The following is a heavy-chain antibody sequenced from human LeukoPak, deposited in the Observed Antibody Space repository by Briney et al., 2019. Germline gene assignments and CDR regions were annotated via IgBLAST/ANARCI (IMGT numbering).Heavy chain of an antibody. CDR3: AKDRSGSYYSAFDI. CDR1: GFTFSSYA. J-gene: IGHJ3*02. Sequence: GGSLRLSCAASGFTFSSYAMGWVRQAPGKGLEWVSAISGSGGSTYYADSVKGRFTISRDNTKNMLYLQMNSLRAEDTAVYYCAKDRSGSYYSAFDIWGQGTMVTVSS. CDR2: ISGSGGST. V-gene: IGHV3-23*01. D-gene: IGHD1-26*01.